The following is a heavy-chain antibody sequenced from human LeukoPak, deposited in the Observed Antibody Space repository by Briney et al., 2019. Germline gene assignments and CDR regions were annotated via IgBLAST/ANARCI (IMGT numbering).Heavy chain of an antibody. CDR1: GYSISSGYY. CDR3: AREGIAAPGTVH. J-gene: IGHJ4*02. V-gene: IGHV4-38-2*01. Sequence: PSETLSLTCAVSGYSISSGYYWGWIRQPPGKGLEWIGSIYHSGSTYYNPSLKSRVTISVDTSKNQLSLKLSSVTAADTAVYYCAREGIAAPGTVHWGQGTLVTVSS. CDR2: IYHSGST. D-gene: IGHD6-13*01.